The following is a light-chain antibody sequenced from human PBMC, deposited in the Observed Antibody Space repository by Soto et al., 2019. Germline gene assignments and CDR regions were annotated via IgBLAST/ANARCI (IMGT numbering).Light chain of an antibody. CDR3: QQYNNWSGT. Sequence: EIVMTQSPATLSVSPEERATLSCRASQSVSSNLAWFQQKPGQAPRLLIYGASTRATGIPARFSGSGSGTEFTLTISSLQSEDFAVYYCQQYNNWSGTFGQGTKVEIK. V-gene: IGKV3-15*01. CDR1: QSVSSN. J-gene: IGKJ1*01. CDR2: GAS.